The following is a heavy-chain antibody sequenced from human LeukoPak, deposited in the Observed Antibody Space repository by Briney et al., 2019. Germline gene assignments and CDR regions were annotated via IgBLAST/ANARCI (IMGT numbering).Heavy chain of an antibody. V-gene: IGHV1-2*02. CDR1: GYTFTGYY. CDR3: ASPSYYYDSSGPDAFDI. D-gene: IGHD3-22*01. CDR2: INPNSGGT. J-gene: IGHJ3*02. Sequence: ASVKVSCKASGYTFTGYYMHWVRQAPGQGLEWMGWINPNSGGTNYAQKFQGRVTMTRGTSISTAYMELSRLRSDDTAVYYCASPSYYYDSSGPDAFDIWGQGTMVTVSS.